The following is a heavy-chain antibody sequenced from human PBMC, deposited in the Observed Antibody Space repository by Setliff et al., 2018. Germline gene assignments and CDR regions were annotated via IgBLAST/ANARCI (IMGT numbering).Heavy chain of an antibody. D-gene: IGHD3-9*01. CDR2: IYHSGST. CDR1: GYSISSGYY. J-gene: IGHJ6*02. V-gene: IGHV4-38-2*01. Sequence: SETLSLTCAVSGYSISSGYYWGWIRHPPGKGMEWIGSIYHSGSTYYNPSLKSRVTISVDTSKNQFSLKLSAVTAADTAVYYCARLNYAILTGYYGSPYYYGMDVWGQGTTVTVSS. CDR3: ARLNYAILTGYYGSPYYYGMDV.